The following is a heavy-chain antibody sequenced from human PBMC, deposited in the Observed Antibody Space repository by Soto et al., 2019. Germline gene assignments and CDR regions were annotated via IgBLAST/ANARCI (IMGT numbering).Heavy chain of an antibody. J-gene: IGHJ4*02. CDR2: ISWDDDK. Sequence: QITLKESGPTLVKPTQTLTLTCTFSGFSLSTSGVGVGWIRQPPGQALEWLALISWDDDKRYSPSLKSRLTLTKDTSKNQVVLTMTNMDPVDTATYFCAHRGYDFLTGYYFLGYWGQGTLVTVSS. CDR3: AHRGYDFLTGYYFLGY. D-gene: IGHD3-9*01. CDR1: GFSLSTSGVG. V-gene: IGHV2-5*02.